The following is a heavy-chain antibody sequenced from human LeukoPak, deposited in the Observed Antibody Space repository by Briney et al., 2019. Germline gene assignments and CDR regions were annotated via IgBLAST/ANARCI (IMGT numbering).Heavy chain of an antibody. CDR2: VSSSSSTI. CDR1: GFTFSRYS. V-gene: IGHV3-48*01. Sequence: PGGSLRLSCAASGFTFSRYSINWVRQAPGKGLEWVSYVSSSSSTIYYGDSVRGRFTVSRDNANNLLYLQMNSLRAEDTAVYYCAGGESEYTSSGDFAYWGQGTLATVSS. D-gene: IGHD6-6*01. CDR3: AGGESEYTSSGDFAY. J-gene: IGHJ4*02.